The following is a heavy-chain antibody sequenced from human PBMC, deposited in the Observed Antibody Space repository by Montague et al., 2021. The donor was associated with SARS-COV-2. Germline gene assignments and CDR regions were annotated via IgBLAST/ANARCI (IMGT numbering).Heavy chain of an antibody. J-gene: IGHJ4*02. CDR1: GFIFSSNA. CDR2: IGGGGRRT. D-gene: IGHD5-18*01. V-gene: IGHV3-23*01. Sequence: SLRLSCAASGFIFSSNAMSWVRQAPGKGLEWVSTIGGGGRRTYYADSVKGRFTISRDNSKSTLYLQMNSLRAEDTAVYYCAKVGGYSYGLSDYWGQGTLVTVSS. CDR3: AKVGGYSYGLSDY.